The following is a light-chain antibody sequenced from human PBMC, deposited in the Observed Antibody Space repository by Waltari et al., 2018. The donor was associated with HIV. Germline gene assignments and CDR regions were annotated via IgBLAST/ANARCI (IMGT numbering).Light chain of an antibody. CDR3: SSYTSSSTLV. CDR1: SSDVGGYNF. J-gene: IGLJ2*01. V-gene: IGLV2-14*01. Sequence: QSALTQPASVSGSPGQLITISCTGTSSDVGGYNFVTWFQHHPGKAPKVMIYEVRNRPSGVSNRFSGSKSGNTAALTISGLQAEDEADYYCSSYTSSSTLVFGGGTKLTVL. CDR2: EVR.